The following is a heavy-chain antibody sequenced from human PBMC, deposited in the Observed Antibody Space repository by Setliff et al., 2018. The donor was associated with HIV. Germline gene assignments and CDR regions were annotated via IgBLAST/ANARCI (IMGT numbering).Heavy chain of an antibody. CDR3: ARGYSSAFFHEFFDY. CDR1: GDSMSTYY. J-gene: IGHJ4*02. D-gene: IGHD5-18*01. V-gene: IGHV4-4*07. Sequence: SETLSLTCSLSGDSMSTYYWSWIRQTAGKGLEWIGRIHNSGNTNYNPSFMSRVSMSVDTPKSQFSLKLRSVTAADTAVYFCARGYSSAFFHEFFDYWGQGTLVTVSS. CDR2: IHNSGNT.